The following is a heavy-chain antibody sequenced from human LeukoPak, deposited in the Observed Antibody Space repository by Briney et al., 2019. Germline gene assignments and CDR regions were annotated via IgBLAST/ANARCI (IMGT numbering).Heavy chain of an antibody. V-gene: IGHV1-18*04. J-gene: IGHJ3*02. CDR3: ARELTMVRGVTLLGDAFDI. D-gene: IGHD3-10*01. CDR2: ISAYNGNT. Sequence: ASVKVSCKASGYTFTSYGISWGRQALGQGLEWMGWISAYNGNTNYAQKLQGRVTMTTDTSTSTAYMELRSLRSDDTAVYYCARELTMVRGVTLLGDAFDIWGQGTMVTVSS. CDR1: GYTFTSYG.